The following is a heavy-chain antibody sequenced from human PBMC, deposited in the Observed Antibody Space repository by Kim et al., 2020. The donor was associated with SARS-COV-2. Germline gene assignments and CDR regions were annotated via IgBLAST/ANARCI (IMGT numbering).Heavy chain of an antibody. CDR1: GFTFSSYG. J-gene: IGHJ6*02. CDR3: AKDCGYSSSWSNYYGMDV. Sequence: GGSLRLSCAASGFTFSSYGMHWVRQAPGKGLEWVAVIWYDGSNKYYADSVKGRFTISRDNSKNTLYLQMNSLRAEDTAVYYCAKDCGYSSSWSNYYGMDVWGQGTTVTVSS. CDR2: IWYDGSNK. D-gene: IGHD6-13*01. V-gene: IGHV3-33*06.